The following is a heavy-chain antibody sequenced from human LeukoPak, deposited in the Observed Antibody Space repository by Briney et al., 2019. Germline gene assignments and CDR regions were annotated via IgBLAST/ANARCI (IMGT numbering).Heavy chain of an antibody. CDR2: IYHSGST. Sequence: SETLSLTCAVSGYSISSGYYWGWIRQPPGKGLEWSGSIYHSGSTYYTPSLKSRITISVDTSKNQFSLKLSSVTAADMAVYYCARGSHYCSSTSCQIIDYWGQGTLVTVSS. D-gene: IGHD2-2*01. CDR1: GYSISSGYY. V-gene: IGHV4-38-2*01. J-gene: IGHJ4*02. CDR3: ARGSHYCSSTSCQIIDY.